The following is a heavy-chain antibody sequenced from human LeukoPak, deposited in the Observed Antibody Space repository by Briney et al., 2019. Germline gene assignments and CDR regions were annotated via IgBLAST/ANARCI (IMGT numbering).Heavy chain of an antibody. CDR2: IYYSGST. D-gene: IGHD5-12*01. CDR1: GGSISSGDYC. CDR3: AREQRGVATIIDY. J-gene: IGHJ4*02. Sequence: PSQTLSLTCTVSGGSISSGDYCWSWIRQPPGKGLEWIGYIYYSGSTYYNPSLKSRVTISVDTSKNQFSLKLSSVTAADTAVYYCAREQRGVATIIDYWGQGTLVTVSS. V-gene: IGHV4-30-4*01.